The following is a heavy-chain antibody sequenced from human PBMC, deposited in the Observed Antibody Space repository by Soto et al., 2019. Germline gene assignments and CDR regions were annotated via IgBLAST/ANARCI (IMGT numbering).Heavy chain of an antibody. Sequence: QLQLQESGPGLVKPSETLSLTCTVSGGSISSSRYYWAWLRQPPGKGLEWIGSMYHSGSTYYNPSLKSRVTISVDTSKNQFYLKLSSVTAADTAVYYCAKKSDAVASKPPDYWGQGTLVTVSS. CDR3: AKKSDAVASKPPDY. V-gene: IGHV4-39*01. CDR2: MYHSGST. CDR1: GGSISSSRYY. D-gene: IGHD6-19*01. J-gene: IGHJ4*02.